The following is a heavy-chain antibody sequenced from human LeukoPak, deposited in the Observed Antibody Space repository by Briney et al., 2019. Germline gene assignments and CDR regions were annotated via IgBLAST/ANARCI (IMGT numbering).Heavy chain of an antibody. V-gene: IGHV4-31*03. D-gene: IGHD2-15*01. CDR1: GGSISSGGYD. Sequence: PSETLSLTCTVSGGSISSGGYDWSWIRQHPGKGLEWIGYIYYSGSTYYNPSLKSRVTISVDTSKNQFSLKLSSVTAADTAVYYCAREGVAATNRDDAFDIWGQGTMVTVSS. CDR3: AREGVAATNRDDAFDI. CDR2: IYYSGST. J-gene: IGHJ3*02.